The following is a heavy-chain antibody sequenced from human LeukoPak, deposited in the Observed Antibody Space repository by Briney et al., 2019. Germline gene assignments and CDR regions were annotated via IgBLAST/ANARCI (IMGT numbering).Heavy chain of an antibody. CDR1: GFPFSNNA. CDR2: LGGDGQT. J-gene: IGHJ6*02. V-gene: IGHV3-23*01. CDR3: AKDLWGWSGMDV. Sequence: GGSLRLSCAASGFPFSNNAMCWVRQAPGKGLEWVSGLGGDGQTWYAGSVKGRFTISRDNSKNMVYLQMNSLRDGDTALYYCAKDLWGWSGMDVWGQGTAVTVSS. D-gene: IGHD6-19*01.